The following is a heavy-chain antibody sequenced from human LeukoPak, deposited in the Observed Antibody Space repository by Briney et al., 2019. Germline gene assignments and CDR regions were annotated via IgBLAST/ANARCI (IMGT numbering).Heavy chain of an antibody. CDR2: ISGSGGST. V-gene: IGHV3-23*01. D-gene: IGHD4-17*01. CDR3: AKDSSGDYVTYYYYMDV. CDR1: GFTVSTNY. Sequence: GGSLRLSCAASGFTVSTNYMTWVRQAPGKGLEWVSAISGSGGSTYYADSVKGRFTISRDKSKNTLYLQMNSLRAEDTAVYYGAKDSSGDYVTYYYYMDVWGKGTTVTISS. J-gene: IGHJ6*03.